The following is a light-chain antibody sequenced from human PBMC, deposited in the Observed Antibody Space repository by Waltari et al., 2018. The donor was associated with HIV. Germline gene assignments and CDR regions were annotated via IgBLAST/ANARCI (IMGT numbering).Light chain of an antibody. V-gene: IGLV1-51*01. CDR2: DND. CDR1: DSNIGNNF. CDR3: ATWDNNLYVGQV. J-gene: IGLJ3*02. Sequence: QSVLTQPPSLSAAPGQKVTISCSGSDSNIGNNFVSWYQQLPGAAPKLLIYDNDRRPSGMSDRFSGSKSGTSATLGITGLQAGDEADYYCATWDNNLYVGQVFGGGTKLTVL.